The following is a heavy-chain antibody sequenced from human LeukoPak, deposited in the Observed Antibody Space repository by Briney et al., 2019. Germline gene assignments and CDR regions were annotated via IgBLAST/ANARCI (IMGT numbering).Heavy chain of an antibody. CDR1: GGSISSYY. CDR2: IYYSGST. V-gene: IGHV4-59*01. D-gene: IGHD3-9*01. Sequence: SETLSLTCTVSGGSISSYYWSWIRQPPGKGLEWIGYIYYSGSTNYNPSLESRVTISVDTSKNQFSLKLSSVTAADTAVYYCARVASWFNDAFDIWGQGTMVTVSS. J-gene: IGHJ3*02. CDR3: ARVASWFNDAFDI.